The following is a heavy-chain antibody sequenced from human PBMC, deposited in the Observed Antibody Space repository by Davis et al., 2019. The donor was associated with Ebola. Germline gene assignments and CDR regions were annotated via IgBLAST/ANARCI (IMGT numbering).Heavy chain of an antibody. CDR3: AKDYYDSSGYYRADYFDY. CDR2: ISGSGGST. CDR1: GFTFSSYA. D-gene: IGHD3-22*01. J-gene: IGHJ4*02. Sequence: GESLKISCAASGFTFSSYAMSWVRQAPGKGLEWVSAISGSGGSTYYADSVKGRFTISRDNSKNTLYLQMTSLRAEDTAVYYCAKDYYDSSGYYRADYFDYWCQGTLVTVSS. V-gene: IGHV3-23*01.